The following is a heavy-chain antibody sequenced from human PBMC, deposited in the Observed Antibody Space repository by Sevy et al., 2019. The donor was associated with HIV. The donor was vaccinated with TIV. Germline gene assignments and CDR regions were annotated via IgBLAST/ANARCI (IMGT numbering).Heavy chain of an antibody. CDR3: ATSKEYIYGPKEPNYHYGLDV. D-gene: IGHD5-18*01. CDR2: IHHSGST. J-gene: IGHJ6*02. CDR1: GGSMNSGDYY. Sequence: SETLSLTCTVSGGSMNSGDYYWTWLRQPPGKGLEWIGYIHHSGSTHHYASLKSRVTISLHTSKNQFSLKLSSLTAADTAVYYCATSKEYIYGPKEPNYHYGLDVWGQGTTVTVSS. V-gene: IGHV4-30-4*01.